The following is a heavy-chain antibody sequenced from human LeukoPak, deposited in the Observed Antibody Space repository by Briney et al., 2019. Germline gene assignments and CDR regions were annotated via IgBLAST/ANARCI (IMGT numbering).Heavy chain of an antibody. CDR3: ARNSIKSFDY. J-gene: IGHJ4*02. Sequence: SQTLSLTCAISRDRVSSNSVAWNWIRQTPSRGLEWLGRTYYRSQWHYDYAVSVKSRIIINPDTSKNQFSLHLNSVTPEDTAVYYCARNSIKSFDYWGQGTLVTVSS. CDR1: RDRVSSNSVA. V-gene: IGHV6-1*01. CDR2: TYYRSQWHY. D-gene: IGHD2-21*01.